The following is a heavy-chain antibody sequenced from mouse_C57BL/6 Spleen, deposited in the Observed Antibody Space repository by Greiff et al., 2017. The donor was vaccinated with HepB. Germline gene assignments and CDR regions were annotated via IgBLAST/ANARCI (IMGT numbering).Heavy chain of an antibody. J-gene: IGHJ3*01. V-gene: IGHV1-50*01. Sequence: VQLQQSGAELVKPGASVKLSCKASGYTFTSYWMQWVKQRPGQGLEWIGEIDTSDSYTNYNQKFKGKATVTVDTTSSTAYMELSSLTSEDSAVYYCLYDGYYGAYWGQGTLVTVSA. D-gene: IGHD2-3*01. CDR1: GYTFTSYW. CDR3: LYDGYYGAY. CDR2: IDTSDSYT.